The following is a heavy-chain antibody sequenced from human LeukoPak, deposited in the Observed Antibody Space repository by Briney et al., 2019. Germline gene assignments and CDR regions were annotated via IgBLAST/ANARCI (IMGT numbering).Heavy chain of an antibody. D-gene: IGHD3-22*01. J-gene: IGHJ5*02. Sequence: GASVKVSCKASGYTFTSYAMNWVRQAPGQGLEWMGRIIPILGIANYAQKFQGRVTITADKSTSTAYMELSSLRSEDTAVYYCARDGRNYYDSSGYQNWFDPWGQGTLVTVSS. V-gene: IGHV1-69*04. CDR2: IIPILGIA. CDR1: GYTFTSYA. CDR3: ARDGRNYYDSSGYQNWFDP.